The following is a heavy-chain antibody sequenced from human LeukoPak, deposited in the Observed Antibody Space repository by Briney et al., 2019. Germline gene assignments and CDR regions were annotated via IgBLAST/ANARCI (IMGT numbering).Heavy chain of an antibody. V-gene: IGHV3-74*01. CDR2: INSDGSKT. J-gene: IGHJ4*02. CDR3: ARDVDFVDY. Sequence: GGSLRLSCAASGFTFSSYWMHWVRHAPGKGLVWVSRINSDGSKTTYANSVKGRFTISRDNAKNTLYLQMISLRAEDTAVYYCARDVDFVDYWGQGTVVTVSS. D-gene: IGHD3/OR15-3a*01. CDR1: GFTFSSYW.